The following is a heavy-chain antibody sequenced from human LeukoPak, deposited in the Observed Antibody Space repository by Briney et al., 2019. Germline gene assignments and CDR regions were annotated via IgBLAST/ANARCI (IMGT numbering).Heavy chain of an antibody. CDR3: ARAVAGTADFDY. V-gene: IGHV4-38-2*01. Sequence: PSETLSLTCAVSGYSISSGYYWVWLRQPPGKGLEWIGRIYTSGSTNYNPSLKSRVTMSVDTSKNQFSLKLSSVTAADTAVYYCARAVAGTADFDYWGQGTLVTVSS. CDR2: IYTSGST. D-gene: IGHD6-19*01. J-gene: IGHJ4*02. CDR1: GYSISSGYY.